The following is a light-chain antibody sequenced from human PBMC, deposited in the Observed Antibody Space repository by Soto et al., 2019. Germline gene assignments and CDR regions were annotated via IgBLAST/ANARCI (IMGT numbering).Light chain of an antibody. Sequence: QSALTQPPSASGSPGQSVTISCTGTSSDVGSYNYVSWYQQHPGKAPKLMIYEVTKRPSGVPDRFSGSKSGNTASLTVSGLQAEDEADYYCSSFAGSNNYVFGTWTKLTVL. CDR2: EVT. J-gene: IGLJ1*01. CDR1: SSDVGSYNY. CDR3: SSFAGSNNYV. V-gene: IGLV2-8*01.